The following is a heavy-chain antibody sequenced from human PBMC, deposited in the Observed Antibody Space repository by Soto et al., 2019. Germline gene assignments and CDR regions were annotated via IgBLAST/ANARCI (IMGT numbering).Heavy chain of an antibody. CDR3: PREGHGDWFDP. CDR2: ISDDGSNK. Sequence: QVQLVESGGGVVQPGRSLRLSCAASGFTFSTYAMHWVLQAPGKGLEWVATISDDGSNKYYADSVKGRFTISRDNSKDTLYLQMNSLRAEDTAVYYCPREGHGDWFDPWGQGTLVTVSS. V-gene: IGHV3-30-3*01. D-gene: IGHD3-10*01. CDR1: GFTFSTYA. J-gene: IGHJ5*02.